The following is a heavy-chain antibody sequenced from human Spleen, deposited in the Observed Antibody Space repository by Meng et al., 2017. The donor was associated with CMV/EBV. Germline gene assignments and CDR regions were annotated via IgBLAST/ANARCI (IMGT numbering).Heavy chain of an antibody. D-gene: IGHD4-17*01. Sequence: SGYTFINYYIHWVRQAPGQGLEWMGIINPAGGSTGYPQKFQGRVTITRDTSTNTVYMELRSLRFDDTAVYYCARELEYGDYARISLWGQATLVTVSS. J-gene: IGHJ4*02. CDR1: GYTFINYY. V-gene: IGHV1-46*01. CDR3: ARELEYGDYARISL. CDR2: INPAGGST.